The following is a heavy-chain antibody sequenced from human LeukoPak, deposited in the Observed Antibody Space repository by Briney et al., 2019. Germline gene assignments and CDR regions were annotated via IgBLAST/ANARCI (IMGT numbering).Heavy chain of an antibody. CDR1: GLSVSSNF. J-gene: IGHJ4*02. CDR3: ASWPVGWYGEDS. CDR2: IYGGGST. D-gene: IGHD6-19*01. V-gene: IGHV3-53*01. Sequence: RTGGSLRLSCAATGLSVSSNFMSWVRQAPGKGLEWVSVIYGGGSTYYADSVKGRFTISRDTPKNTLYLQMNSLRVEDTAVYYCASWPVGWYGEDSWGQGTLVTVSS.